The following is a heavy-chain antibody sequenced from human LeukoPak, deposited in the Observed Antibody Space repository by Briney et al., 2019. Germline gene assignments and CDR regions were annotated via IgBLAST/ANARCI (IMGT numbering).Heavy chain of an antibody. Sequence: PSETLSLTCTVSNYSISSGYYWGWIRQPPGKGLEWIGSIYHSGSAYYNASLKSRVTISVDTSKNQFSLKLSSVTAADTAVYYCAREEYYDRNFDYWGQGTLVTVSS. CDR1: NYSISSGYY. J-gene: IGHJ4*02. V-gene: IGHV4-38-2*02. D-gene: IGHD3-22*01. CDR3: AREEYYDRNFDY. CDR2: IYHSGSA.